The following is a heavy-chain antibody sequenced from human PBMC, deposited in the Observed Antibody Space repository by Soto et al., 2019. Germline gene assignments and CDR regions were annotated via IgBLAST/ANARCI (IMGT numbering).Heavy chain of an antibody. V-gene: IGHV3-23*01. CDR3: ASDPLVVPAAINCMDV. CDR2: ISGSGGST. CDR1: GFTFSSYA. Sequence: GGSLRLSCAASGFTFSSYAMSWVRQAPGKGLEWVSAISGSGGSTYYADSVKGRFTISRDNSKNTLYLQMNSLRAEDTAVYYCASDPLVVPAAINCMDVWGQGTKVTV. J-gene: IGHJ6*02. D-gene: IGHD2-2*02.